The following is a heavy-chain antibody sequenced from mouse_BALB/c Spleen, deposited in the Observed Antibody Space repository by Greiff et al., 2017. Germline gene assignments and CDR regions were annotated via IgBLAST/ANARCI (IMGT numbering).Heavy chain of an antibody. D-gene: IGHD2-3*01. CDR3: TRRGYDGYYFDY. Sequence: VQLQQSGAELVKPGASVKLSCKASGYTFTSYYMYWVKQRPGQGLEWIGGINPSNGGTNFNEKFKSKATLTVDKSSSTAYMQLSSLTSEDSAVYYCTRRGYDGYYFDYWGQGTTLTVSS. J-gene: IGHJ2*01. CDR2: INPSNGGT. CDR1: GYTFTSYY. V-gene: IGHV1S81*02.